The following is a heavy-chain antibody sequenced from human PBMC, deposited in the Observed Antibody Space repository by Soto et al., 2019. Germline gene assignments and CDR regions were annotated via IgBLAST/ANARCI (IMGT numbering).Heavy chain of an antibody. Sequence: QVQLVQSGAEVKKPGSSVKVSCKASGGTFSNFAISWVRQAPGQWLEWMGGFIPIFGTLNYAQRFQGRLTISADESPSTAYMQLSRLRSEDTAVYYRARFEQLVLHWGQGTLVTVSS. J-gene: IGHJ1*01. CDR2: FIPIFGTL. CDR3: ARFEQLVLH. CDR1: GGTFSNFA. D-gene: IGHD6-13*01. V-gene: IGHV1-69*01.